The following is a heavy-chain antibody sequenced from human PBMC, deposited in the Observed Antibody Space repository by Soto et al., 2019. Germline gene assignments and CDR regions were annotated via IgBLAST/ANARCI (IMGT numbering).Heavy chain of an antibody. CDR2: IYHSGST. J-gene: IGHJ6*02. D-gene: IGHD3-3*01. CDR3: ARDRLEWLHNDNYYYYGMEV. Sequence: SETLSLTCAVSGYSISSGYYWGWIRQPPGKGLEWIGSIYHSGSTYYNPSLKSRVTISVDTSKNQFSLKLSSVTAADTAVYYCARDRLEWLHNDNYYYYGMEVWGQGTTVTVSS. V-gene: IGHV4-38-2*02. CDR1: GYSISSGYY.